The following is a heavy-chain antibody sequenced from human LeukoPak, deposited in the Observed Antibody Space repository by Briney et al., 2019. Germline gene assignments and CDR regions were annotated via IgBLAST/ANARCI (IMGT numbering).Heavy chain of an antibody. CDR1: GGSISSGDYY. Sequence: SETLPLTCTVSGGSISSGDYYWSWIRQPPGKGLEWIGYIYYSGSTYYNPSLKSRVTISVDTSKNQFSLKLSSVTAADTAVYYCARVVGATLFDYWGQGTLVTVSS. V-gene: IGHV4-30-4*01. D-gene: IGHD1-26*01. J-gene: IGHJ4*02. CDR2: IYYSGST. CDR3: ARVVGATLFDY.